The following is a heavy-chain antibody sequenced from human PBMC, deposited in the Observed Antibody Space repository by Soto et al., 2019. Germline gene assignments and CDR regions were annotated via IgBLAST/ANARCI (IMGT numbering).Heavy chain of an antibody. V-gene: IGHV3-21*01. CDR1: GFTFSSYS. D-gene: IGHD6-6*01. Sequence: PGGSLRLSCAASGFTFSSYSMNWVRQAPGMGLEWGSSISSSSMYIYYADSVKGRFTISRDNAKNSLYLQMNSLRAEDTAVYYCARDREYSSSSTLDYWGQGTLVTVSS. CDR3: ARDREYSSSSTLDY. J-gene: IGHJ4*02. CDR2: ISSSSMYI.